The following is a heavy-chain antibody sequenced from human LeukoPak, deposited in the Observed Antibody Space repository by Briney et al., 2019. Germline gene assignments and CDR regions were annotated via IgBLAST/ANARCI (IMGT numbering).Heavy chain of an antibody. Sequence: GASVKVSCKHSGYTLTSYGISWVRQAPGQGLEWMGWISAYNGNTNYAQKLQGRVTMTTATSTSTAYMELRALRSDDAAVYYWARLKTAPDLDHWGQGTLVTVSS. D-gene: IGHD1-14*01. V-gene: IGHV1-18*01. CDR3: ARLKTAPDLDH. CDR2: ISAYNGNT. J-gene: IGHJ4*02. CDR1: GYTLTSYG.